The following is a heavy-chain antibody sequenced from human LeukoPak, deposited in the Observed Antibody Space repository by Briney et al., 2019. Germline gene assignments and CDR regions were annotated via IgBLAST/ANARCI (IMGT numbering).Heavy chain of an antibody. D-gene: IGHD4-17*01. CDR3: ARLLSGTTLDY. V-gene: IGHV4-59*08. CDR1: GASISSYY. J-gene: IGHJ4*02. CDR2: IYYSGIT. Sequence: PSETLSLTCTVSGASISSYYRSWIRQPPGKGLEWIGYIYYSGITNYNPSLKSRVTMSVDTSKNQFSLRLSSVTAADTAVYYCARLLSGTTLDYWGQGTLVTVSS.